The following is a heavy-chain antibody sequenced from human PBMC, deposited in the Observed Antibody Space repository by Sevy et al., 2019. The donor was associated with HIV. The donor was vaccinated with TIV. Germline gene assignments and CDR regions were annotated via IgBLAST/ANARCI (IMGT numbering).Heavy chain of an antibody. Sequence: GGSLRLSCAASEFSFSSYSMNWVRQAPGQGLQWVSYISSSSSTMYYADSVKGRFTISRDNAKNSLYLQMNTLRAEDTAVYYCARTKSNTAMVSSDYWGQRTLVTVSS. CDR3: ARTKSNTAMVSSDY. J-gene: IGHJ4*02. V-gene: IGHV3-48*01. CDR2: ISSSSSTM. D-gene: IGHD5-18*01. CDR1: EFSFSSYS.